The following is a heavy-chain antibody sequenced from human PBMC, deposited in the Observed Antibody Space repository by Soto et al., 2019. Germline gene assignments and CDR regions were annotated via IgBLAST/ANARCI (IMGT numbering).Heavy chain of an antibody. V-gene: IGHV1-3*01. CDR1: GYTFTSYA. J-gene: IGHJ6*02. CDR3: ASSHCGGDCYSYYYYGMDV. Sequence: GASMKVSCKASGYTFTSYAMHWVRQAPGQRLEWMGWINAGNGNTKYSQKFQGRVTITRDTSASTAYMELSSLRSEDTAVYYCASSHCGGDCYSYYYYGMDVWGQGTTVTVSS. CDR2: INAGNGNT. D-gene: IGHD2-21*02.